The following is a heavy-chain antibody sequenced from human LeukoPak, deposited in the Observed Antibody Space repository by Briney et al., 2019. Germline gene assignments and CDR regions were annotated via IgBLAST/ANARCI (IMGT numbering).Heavy chain of an antibody. J-gene: IGHJ4*02. D-gene: IGHD3-3*01. Sequence: RPSETLSLTCTVSGGSISSYYWSWIRQPPGKGLEWIGYIYYSGSTNYNPSLKSRVTISVDTSKNQFSLKLSSVTAADTAVYYCARYEAYFDYWGQGTLVTVSS. CDR1: GGSISSYY. CDR2: IYYSGST. CDR3: ARYEAYFDY. V-gene: IGHV4-59*01.